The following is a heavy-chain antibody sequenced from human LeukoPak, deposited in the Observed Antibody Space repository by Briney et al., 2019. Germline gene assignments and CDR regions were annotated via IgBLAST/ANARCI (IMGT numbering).Heavy chain of an antibody. CDR1: GGSFSGYY. Sequence: PSETLSLTCAVYGGSFSGYYWSWIRQPPGKGLEWIGEINHSGSTNYNPSLKSRVTISVDTSKNQFSLKLSSVTAADTAVYYCARRGGYYYAPEWYFDLWGRGTLVTVSS. D-gene: IGHD3-10*01. CDR3: ARRGGYYYAPEWYFDL. V-gene: IGHV4-34*01. CDR2: INHSGST. J-gene: IGHJ2*01.